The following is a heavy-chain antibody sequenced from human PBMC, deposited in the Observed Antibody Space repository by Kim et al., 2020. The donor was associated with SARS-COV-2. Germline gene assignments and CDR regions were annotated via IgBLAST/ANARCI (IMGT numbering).Heavy chain of an antibody. Sequence: SYVGSVKGRFTISRDNAKNSLYLQMNSLRAEDTAVYYCARDFTTSSFFDYGGQGTLVTVSS. J-gene: IGHJ4*02. CDR3: ARDFTTSSFFDY. V-gene: IGHV3-7*01. D-gene: IGHD2-2*01.